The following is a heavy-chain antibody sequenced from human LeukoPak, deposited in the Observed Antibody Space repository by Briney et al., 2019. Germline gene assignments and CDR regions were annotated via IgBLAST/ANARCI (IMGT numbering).Heavy chain of an antibody. CDR3: AREGYDILTGSSWFDP. V-gene: IGHV3-74*01. CDR2: INSAGSST. J-gene: IGHJ5*02. D-gene: IGHD3-9*01. CDR1: GFVFNDYW. Sequence: GGSLRLSCAASGFVFNDYWMHWVRQAPGKGLVWVSRINSAGSSTSYADSVKGRFTISRDNAKNTLYLQMNSLRAEDTAVYYCAREGYDILTGSSWFDPWGQGTLVTVSS.